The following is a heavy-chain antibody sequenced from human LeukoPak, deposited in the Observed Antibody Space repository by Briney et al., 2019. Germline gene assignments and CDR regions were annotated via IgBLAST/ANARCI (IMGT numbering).Heavy chain of an antibody. J-gene: IGHJ6*02. CDR3: ASHRQEYCSSTSCYAYYYGMDV. CDR1: GGTLSSYA. CDR2: IIPIFGTA. Sequence: SVKVSCKASGGTLSSYAISWVGQAPGQGLEWMGGIIPIFGTANYAQKFQGRVTITADESTSTAYMELSSLRSEDTAVYYCASHRQEYCSSTSCYAYYYGMDVWGQGTTVTVSS. V-gene: IGHV1-69*13. D-gene: IGHD2-2*01.